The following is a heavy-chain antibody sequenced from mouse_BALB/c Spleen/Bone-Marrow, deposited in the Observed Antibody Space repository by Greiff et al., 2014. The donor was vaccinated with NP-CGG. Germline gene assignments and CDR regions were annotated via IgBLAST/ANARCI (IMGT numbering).Heavy chain of an antibody. CDR2: IYPGDGDT. D-gene: IGHD2-1*01. V-gene: IGHV1-80*01. Sequence: QVQLKQSGAELVRPGSSVKISCKASGYAFSSYWMNWVKQRPGQGLEWIGQIYPGDGDTNYNGTFKGKATLSADKSSSTAYMQLSSLTSEDSAVYFCARTGNLAWFAYWGQGTLVTVSA. J-gene: IGHJ3*01. CDR3: ARTGNLAWFAY. CDR1: GYAFSSYW.